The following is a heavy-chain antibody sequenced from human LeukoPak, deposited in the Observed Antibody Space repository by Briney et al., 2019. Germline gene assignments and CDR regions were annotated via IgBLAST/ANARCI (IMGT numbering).Heavy chain of an antibody. CDR2: IYYSGST. J-gene: IGHJ4*02. Sequence: PSETLSLTCAVYGGSFSGYYWSWIRQPPGKGLEWIGSIYYSGSTYYNPSLKSRVTISVDTSKNQFSLKLSSVTAADTAVYYCARRDYGDYIADYWGQGTLVTVSS. V-gene: IGHV4-34*01. CDR1: GGSFSGYY. CDR3: ARRDYGDYIADY. D-gene: IGHD4-17*01.